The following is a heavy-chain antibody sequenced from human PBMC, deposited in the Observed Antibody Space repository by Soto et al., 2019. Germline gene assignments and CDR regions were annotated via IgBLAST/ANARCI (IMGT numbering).Heavy chain of an antibody. CDR3: ARRADDYGDYNYFDY. V-gene: IGHV4-59*01. D-gene: IGHD4-17*01. CDR2: IYYSGST. Sequence: SETLSLTCTVSVGSISSYYWSWIRQPPGKGLEWIGYIYYSGSTNYNPSLKSRVTISVDTSKNQFSLKLSSVTAADTAVYYCARRADDYGDYNYFDYWGQGTLVTVSS. J-gene: IGHJ4*02. CDR1: VGSISSYY.